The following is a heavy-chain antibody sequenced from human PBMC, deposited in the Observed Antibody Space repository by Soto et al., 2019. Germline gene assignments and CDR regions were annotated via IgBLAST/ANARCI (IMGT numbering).Heavy chain of an antibody. D-gene: IGHD5-18*01. Sequence: VASVKVSCKASGGTFSSYTISWVRQAPGQGLEWMGRIIPIRGIANYAQKFQGRVTMTRNTSISTAYMELSSLRSEDTAVYYCARADTAMVSPDWFDPWGQGTLVTVSS. CDR3: ARADTAMVSPDWFDP. V-gene: IGHV1-69*02. J-gene: IGHJ5*02. CDR1: GGTFSSYT. CDR2: IIPIRGIA.